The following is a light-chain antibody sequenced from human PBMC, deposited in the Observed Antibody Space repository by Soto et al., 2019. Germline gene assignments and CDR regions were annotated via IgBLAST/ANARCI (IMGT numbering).Light chain of an antibody. CDR2: GAS. CDR3: QQYNNCPPFT. Sequence: EIGMTQSPATLSVSPGERATLSCRASQSIRSNLGWYQQKPGQAPRLLIYGASTRATGVPARFSGSGSRTEFTHTISSLQSEYSAVYYCQQYNNCPPFTFGQGTRLEIK. V-gene: IGKV3-15*01. CDR1: QSIRSN. J-gene: IGKJ5*01.